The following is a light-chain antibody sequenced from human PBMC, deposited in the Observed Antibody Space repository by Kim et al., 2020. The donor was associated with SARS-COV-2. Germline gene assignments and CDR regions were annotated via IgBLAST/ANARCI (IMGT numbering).Light chain of an antibody. CDR1: QSFSSH. CDR3: QHNKT. Sequence: EIVLTQSPATVSLSPGERATLSCRASQSFSSHLAWYQQKPGQAPRLLINDASNRATGIPARISGSGSGTDFTLTISSLEPEDFAVYYCQHNKTFGQGTKVDIK. CDR2: DAS. J-gene: IGKJ1*01. V-gene: IGKV3-11*01.